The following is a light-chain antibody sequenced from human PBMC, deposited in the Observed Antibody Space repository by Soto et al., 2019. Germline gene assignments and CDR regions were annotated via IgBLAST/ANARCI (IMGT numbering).Light chain of an antibody. CDR1: QSVSSS. J-gene: IGKJ5*01. CDR2: DGS. CDR3: HLRTNWPPGIT. Sequence: ESVLTQSPATVALSPGERVTLSCRASQSVSSSFAWYQHKPGQAPRLLIYDGSNRATGIPASFSGSGFGTAFSLTISSLEPEYSAVYYCHLRTNWPPGITFGHGTRLEIK. V-gene: IGKV3-11*01.